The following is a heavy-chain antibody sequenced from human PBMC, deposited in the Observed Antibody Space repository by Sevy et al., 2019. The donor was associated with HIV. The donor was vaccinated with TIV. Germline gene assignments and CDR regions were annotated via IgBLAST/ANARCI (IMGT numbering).Heavy chain of an antibody. CDR3: ASSRDYYDNSGPNFDY. D-gene: IGHD3-22*01. Sequence: ASVNVSCKVSGYTLTQLSMHWVRQAPGKGLEWMGGFEPEDGETLHSQNFQGRVTLTEDTSTDTAYMELSSLRSEDTAVYYCASSRDYYDNSGPNFDYWGQGTMVTVSS. CDR2: FEPEDGET. J-gene: IGHJ4*02. CDR1: GYTLTQLS. V-gene: IGHV1-24*01.